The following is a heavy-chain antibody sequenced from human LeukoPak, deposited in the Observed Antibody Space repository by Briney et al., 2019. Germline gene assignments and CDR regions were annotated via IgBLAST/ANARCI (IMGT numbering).Heavy chain of an antibody. CDR2: ISSSGSTK. J-gene: IGHJ4*02. D-gene: IGHD3-9*01. Sequence: GGSLRLSCAASGFTFSTYNMDWVRQAPGKGLEWVSYISSSGSTKYYADSVKGRFTISRDNVKNSLFLQMSSLSDEDTAVYYCARDFLTGYFDYWGRGTLVTVSS. V-gene: IGHV3-48*02. CDR3: ARDFLTGYFDY. CDR1: GFTFSTYN.